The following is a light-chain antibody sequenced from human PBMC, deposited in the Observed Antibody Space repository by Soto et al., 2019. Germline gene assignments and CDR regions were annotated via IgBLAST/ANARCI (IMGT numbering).Light chain of an antibody. J-gene: IGLJ2*01. CDR3: QTWATGIQNVV. CDR2: LNSDGSH. Sequence: QPVLTQSPSASASLGASVKLTCTLSSGHSSYAIAWHQQQPEKGPRYLMKLNSDGSHNKGDGIPDRFSGSSSGAERYLTISSLQSEDDADYYCQTWATGIQNVVFGGGTKLTVL. V-gene: IGLV4-69*01. CDR1: SGHSSYA.